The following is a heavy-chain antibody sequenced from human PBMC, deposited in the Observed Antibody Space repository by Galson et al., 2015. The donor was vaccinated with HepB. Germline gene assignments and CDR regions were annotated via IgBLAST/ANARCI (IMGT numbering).Heavy chain of an antibody. CDR1: GFTFDDYA. J-gene: IGHJ3*02. CDR3: AKELLPHDAFDI. D-gene: IGHD2-15*01. CDR2: ISWNSGSI. Sequence: SLRLSCAASGFTFDDYAMHWVRQAPGKGLEWVSGISWNSGSIGYADSVKGRFTISRDNAKNSLYLQMNSLRAEDTALYYCAKELLPHDAFDIWGQGTMVTVSS. V-gene: IGHV3-9*01.